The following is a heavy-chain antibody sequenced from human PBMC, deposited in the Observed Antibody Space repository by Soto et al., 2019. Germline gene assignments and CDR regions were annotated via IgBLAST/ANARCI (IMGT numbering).Heavy chain of an antibody. CDR2: ISGSGGGT. Sequence: EVPLWESGGGLLQPGGSLRLSCAVSGYTFSSFDMSWVRQAPGKGLEWVSTISGSGGGTNYADSVKGRFTISRDISTYTVYLQMNSLRAEDTAVYYCARRTGFDYWGQGALVTVSS. V-gene: IGHV3-23*01. CDR1: GYTFSSFD. J-gene: IGHJ4*02. CDR3: ARRTGFDY.